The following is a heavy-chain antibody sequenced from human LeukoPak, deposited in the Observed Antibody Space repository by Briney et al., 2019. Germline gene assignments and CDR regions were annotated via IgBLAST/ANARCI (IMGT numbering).Heavy chain of an antibody. CDR3: ARAKYYYDSSGYRFDY. CDR1: GDSISSSSYY. D-gene: IGHD3-22*01. CDR2: IYYSGST. J-gene: IGHJ4*02. Sequence: SETLSLTCSVSGDSISSSSYYWGWIRQPPGKGLEWIGYIYYSGSTYYNPSLKSRVTISVDTSKNQFSLKLSSVTAADTAVYYCARAKYYYDSSGYRFDYWGQGTLVTVSS. V-gene: IGHV4-31*03.